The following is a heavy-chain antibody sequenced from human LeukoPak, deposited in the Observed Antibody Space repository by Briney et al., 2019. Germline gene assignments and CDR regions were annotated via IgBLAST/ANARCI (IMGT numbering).Heavy chain of an antibody. CDR1: GGSISSYY. CDR2: IYYSGST. CDR3: ARLLMYPNWFDP. J-gene: IGHJ5*02. V-gene: IGHV4-59*01. D-gene: IGHD2-8*01. Sequence: SETLSLTCTVSGGSISSYYWSWIRQPPGKGLEWIGYIYYSGSTNYNPSLTSRVTISVDTSKNQFSLKLSSVTAADTAVYYCARLLMYPNWFDPWGQGTLVTVSS.